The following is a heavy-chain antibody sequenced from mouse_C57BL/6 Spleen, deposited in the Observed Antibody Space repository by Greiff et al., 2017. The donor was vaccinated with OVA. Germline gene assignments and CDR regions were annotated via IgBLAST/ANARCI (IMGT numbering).Heavy chain of an antibody. J-gene: IGHJ1*03. CDR2: ISSGSSTI. CDR1: GFTFSDYG. D-gene: IGHD2-1*01. V-gene: IGHV5-17*01. CDR3: ARPDGNYSYWYFDV. Sequence: EVQGVESGGGLVKPGGSLKLSCAASGFTFSDYGMHWVRQAPEKGLEWVAYISSGSSTIYYADTVKGRFTISRDNAKNTLFLQMTSLRSEDTAMYYCARPDGNYSYWYFDVWGTGTTVTVSS.